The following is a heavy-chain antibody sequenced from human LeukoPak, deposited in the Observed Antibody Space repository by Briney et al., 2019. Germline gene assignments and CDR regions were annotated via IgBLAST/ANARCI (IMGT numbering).Heavy chain of an antibody. Sequence: PSETLSLTCTVSGGSISSYYWSWIRQPPGKGLEWIGYIYYSGSTNYNPSLKSRVTISEDTSKNQFSLKLSSVTAADTAVYYCARHTYSSSWYGDFQHWGQGTLVTVSS. CDR2: IYYSGST. V-gene: IGHV4-59*08. J-gene: IGHJ1*01. CDR3: ARHTYSSSWYGDFQH. CDR1: GGSISSYY. D-gene: IGHD6-13*01.